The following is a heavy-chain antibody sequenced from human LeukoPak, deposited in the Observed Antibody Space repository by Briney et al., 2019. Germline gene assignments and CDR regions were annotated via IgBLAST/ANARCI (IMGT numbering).Heavy chain of an antibody. CDR2: ISSSSSYI. J-gene: IGHJ4*02. D-gene: IGHD3-22*01. V-gene: IGHV3-21*01. CDR1: GFTFNSYS. Sequence: GGSLRLSCVASGFTFNSYSMNWVRQAPGKGLEWVSSISSSSSYIYYADSVKGRFTISRDNAKNSLYLQMNSLRAEDTAVYYCARLAYYYDSSGYYWEDYFDYWGQGTLVTVSS. CDR3: ARLAYYYDSSGYYWEDYFDY.